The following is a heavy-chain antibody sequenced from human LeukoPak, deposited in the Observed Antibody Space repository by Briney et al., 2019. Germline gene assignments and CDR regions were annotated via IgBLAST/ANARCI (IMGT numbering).Heavy chain of an antibody. CDR1: GFTFSSYA. D-gene: IGHD5-12*01. Sequence: GGSLRLSCAASGFTFSSYAMSWVRQAPGKGLEWVGFIRSKAYGGTTEYAASVKGRFTISRDDSKSIAYLQMNSLKTEDTAVYYCTRVGRGRWWLRSQLGLDYWGQGTLVTVSS. V-gene: IGHV3-49*04. CDR2: IRSKAYGGTT. J-gene: IGHJ4*02. CDR3: TRVGRGRWWLRSQLGLDY.